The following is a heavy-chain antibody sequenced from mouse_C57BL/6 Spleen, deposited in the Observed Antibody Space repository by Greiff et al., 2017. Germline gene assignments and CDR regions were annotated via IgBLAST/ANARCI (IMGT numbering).Heavy chain of an antibody. CDR2: FDPEDGET. D-gene: IGHD1-1*01. V-gene: IGHV14-2*01. CDR1: GFNIKDYY. CDR3: AGGGPCSSFLYFDV. J-gene: IGHJ1*03. Sequence: EVKLVESGAELVKPGASVKLSCTASGFNIKDYYMHWVKQRTEQGLERIGRFDPEDGETKYDPKFQGKATITADKSANTVYMQLRSLTSEDTAVYYCAGGGPCSSFLYFDVWGTGTTVTVSS.